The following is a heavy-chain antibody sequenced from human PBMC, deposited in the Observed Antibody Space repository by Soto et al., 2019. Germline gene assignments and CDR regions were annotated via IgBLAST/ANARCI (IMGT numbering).Heavy chain of an antibody. CDR3: ARGGYDSSGYYSFSFSGYYYYGMDV. CDR1: GGSISSGDYY. Sequence: SETLSLTCTVSGGSISSGDYYWSWIRQPPGKGLEWIGYIYYSGSTYYNPSLKSRVTISVDTSKNQFSLKLSSVTAADTAVYYCARGGYDSSGYYSFSFSGYYYYGMDVWGQGTTVTVSS. V-gene: IGHV4-30-4*01. CDR2: IYYSGST. J-gene: IGHJ6*02. D-gene: IGHD3-22*01.